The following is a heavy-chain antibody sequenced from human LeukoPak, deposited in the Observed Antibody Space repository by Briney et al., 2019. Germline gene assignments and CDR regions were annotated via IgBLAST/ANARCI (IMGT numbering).Heavy chain of an antibody. J-gene: IGHJ4*02. CDR3: ARAHYDILTGYSPLDY. V-gene: IGHV3-15*01. Sequence: GGSLRLSCAASGFSFSNAWMSWVRQAPGKGLEWVGRIRSKSDGGTTDYAVSDKGRFIISRDDSRNTQYLQMSNLKTEDTAVYYCARAHYDILTGYSPLDYWGQGTLVTVSS. CDR2: IRSKSDGGTT. D-gene: IGHD3-9*01. CDR1: GFSFSNAW.